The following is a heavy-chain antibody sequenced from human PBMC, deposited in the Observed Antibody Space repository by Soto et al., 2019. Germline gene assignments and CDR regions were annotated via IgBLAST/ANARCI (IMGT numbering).Heavy chain of an antibody. CDR2: IYYSGST. J-gene: IGHJ3*02. D-gene: IGHD2-15*01. CDR1: GGSISSYY. V-gene: IGHV4-59*01. CDR3: ARRAPGYCSGGSCYSVDAFDI. Sequence: SETLSLTCTVSGGSISSYYWSWIRQPPGKGLEWIGYIYYSGSTNYNPSLKSRVTISVDTSKNQFSLKLSSVTAADTAVYYCARRAPGYCSGGSCYSVDAFDIWGQGTMVTVSS.